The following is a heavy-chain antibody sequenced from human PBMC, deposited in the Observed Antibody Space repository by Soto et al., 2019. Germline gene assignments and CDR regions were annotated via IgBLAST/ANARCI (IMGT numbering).Heavy chain of an antibody. CDR3: ARLDYGDYVFWFDP. V-gene: IGHV4-39*07. CDR1: GGSIINTNSY. Sequence: SETLSLTCTVPGGSIINTNSYWGWIRQPPGKELEWIASIYYSGSTCYNPSLKSRVTISVDTSKNQFSLKLSSVTAADTAVYYCARLDYGDYVFWFDPWGQGTLVTVSS. J-gene: IGHJ5*02. D-gene: IGHD4-17*01. CDR2: IYYSGST.